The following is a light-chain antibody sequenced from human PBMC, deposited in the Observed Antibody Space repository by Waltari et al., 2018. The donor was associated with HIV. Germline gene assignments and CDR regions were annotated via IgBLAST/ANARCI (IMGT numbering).Light chain of an antibody. V-gene: IGKV3-20*01. Sequence: IVLTQSPRALSLSPGESATHSCRASQSVSSSFLACYQQKPGQAPRLLIYDASNRATGIPDRFSGSGSGTDFSLTISRLEPEDFAVYYCQQYNISPRTFGQGTRVEIK. J-gene: IGKJ1*01. CDR2: DAS. CDR1: QSVSSSF. CDR3: QQYNISPRT.